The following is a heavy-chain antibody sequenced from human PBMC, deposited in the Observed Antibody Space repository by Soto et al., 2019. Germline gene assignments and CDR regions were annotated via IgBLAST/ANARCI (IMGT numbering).Heavy chain of an antibody. D-gene: IGHD2-15*01. CDR3: VVAAQPYYFDY. Sequence: GASVKVSCKASGYTFTSYGISWVRQAPGQGLEWMGWISAYNGNTNYAQKLQGRVTMTTDTSTSTVYMELRSLRSDDTAVYYCVVAAQPYYFDYWGQGTLVTVSS. CDR2: ISAYNGNT. V-gene: IGHV1-18*01. CDR1: GYTFTSYG. J-gene: IGHJ4*02.